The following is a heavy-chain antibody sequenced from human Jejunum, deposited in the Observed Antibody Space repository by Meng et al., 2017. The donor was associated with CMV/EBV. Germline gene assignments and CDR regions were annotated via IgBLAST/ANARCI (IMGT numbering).Heavy chain of an antibody. CDR2: IIPILGIA. Sequence: QVQLWQSGAEVKKPGSSVKVSCESSGGTFSSYTISWVRQAPGQGLEWMGRIIPILGIASYAQKFQGRVTITADKSTSTAYMELSSLRSEDTAVYYCARDEGGWLTAPDYWGQGTLVTVSS. J-gene: IGHJ4*02. CDR1: GGTFSSYT. V-gene: IGHV1-69*08. D-gene: IGHD5-24*01. CDR3: ARDEGGWLTAPDY.